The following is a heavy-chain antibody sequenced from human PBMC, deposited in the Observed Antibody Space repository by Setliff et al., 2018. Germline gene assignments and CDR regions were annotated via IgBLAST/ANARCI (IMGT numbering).Heavy chain of an antibody. Sequence: SETLSLTCSVSGDSINPYYWTWIRQPPGKGLEWIGFIYYSGATTYNPSLKSRVTISVDTSKNQFSLKLTSVSAADTAVYYCARRDSTGFYGYSFDFWGQGTLVTVSS. V-gene: IGHV4-59*08. CDR1: GDSINPYY. CDR3: ARRDSTGFYGYSFDF. CDR2: IYYSGAT. D-gene: IGHD3-22*01. J-gene: IGHJ4*02.